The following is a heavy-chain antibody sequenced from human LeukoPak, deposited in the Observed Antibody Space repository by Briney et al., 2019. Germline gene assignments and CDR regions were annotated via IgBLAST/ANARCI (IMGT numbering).Heavy chain of an antibody. J-gene: IGHJ6*02. CDR2: IYTSGST. CDR1: GGSISSYY. Sequence: PSETLSLTCTVSGGSISSYYWSWIRQPGGKGLEWIGRIYTSGSTNYNPSLKSRLTMSVDTSKNQFSLKLSSVTAADTAVYYCARDGEQQLVPPYYYYGMDVWGQGTTVTVSS. CDR3: ARDGEQQLVPPYYYYGMDV. D-gene: IGHD6-13*01. V-gene: IGHV4-4*07.